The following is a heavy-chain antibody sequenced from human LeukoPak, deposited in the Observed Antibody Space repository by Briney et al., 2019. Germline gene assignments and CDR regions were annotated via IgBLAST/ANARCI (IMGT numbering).Heavy chain of an antibody. J-gene: IGHJ4*02. Sequence: GGSLRLSCAASGFTFSSYAMSWVRQAPGKGLGLVSAISGSGGSTYYADSVKGRFTISRDDSKNTLYLQMNSLRAEDTAVYYCAKDPVVVVVAADFDYWGQGTLVTVSS. V-gene: IGHV3-23*01. D-gene: IGHD2-15*01. CDR2: ISGSGGST. CDR1: GFTFSSYA. CDR3: AKDPVVVVVAADFDY.